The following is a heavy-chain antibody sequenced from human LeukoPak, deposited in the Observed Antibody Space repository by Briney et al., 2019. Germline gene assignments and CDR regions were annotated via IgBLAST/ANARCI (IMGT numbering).Heavy chain of an antibody. J-gene: IGHJ4*02. Sequence: GGSLRLSCAASGFTVSSNYMSWVRQAPGKGLEWVSVIYSGGSTYYADSVKGRFTISRDNSKNTLYPQMNSLRAEDTAVYYCARDGYGSGSYSFDYWGQGTLVTVSS. D-gene: IGHD3-10*01. CDR2: IYSGGST. V-gene: IGHV3-66*01. CDR1: GFTVSSNY. CDR3: ARDGYGSGSYSFDY.